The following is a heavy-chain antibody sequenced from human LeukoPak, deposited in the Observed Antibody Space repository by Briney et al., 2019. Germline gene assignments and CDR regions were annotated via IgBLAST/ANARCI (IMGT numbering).Heavy chain of an antibody. J-gene: IGHJ4*02. CDR2: INPSGGST. CDR3: AKPGYCGSTSCSPFDY. V-gene: IGHV1-46*01. Sequence: ASVKVSCKASGYTFTSYYMHWVRQAPGQGLEWMGIINPSGGSTSYAQKFQGRVTMTRDTSTSTVYMEPSSLRSEDTAVYYCAKPGYCGSTSCSPFDYWGQGTLVTVSS. D-gene: IGHD2-2*01. CDR1: GYTFTSYY.